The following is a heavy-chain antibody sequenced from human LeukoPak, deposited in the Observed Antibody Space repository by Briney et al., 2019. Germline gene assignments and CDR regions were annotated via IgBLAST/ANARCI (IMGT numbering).Heavy chain of an antibody. V-gene: IGHV3-23*01. Sequence: GGSLRLSCAASGFTFSSSAVSWVRQVPGKGLEWVSGISASGGSTSYADSVRGRFTISRDNSKNTLYLQMNSLRDEDTAVYYCAKSSYYDSSGYYREYYFDFWGQGTLVTVSS. CDR3: AKSSYYDSSGYYREYYFDF. D-gene: IGHD3-22*01. J-gene: IGHJ4*02. CDR1: GFTFSSSA. CDR2: ISASGGST.